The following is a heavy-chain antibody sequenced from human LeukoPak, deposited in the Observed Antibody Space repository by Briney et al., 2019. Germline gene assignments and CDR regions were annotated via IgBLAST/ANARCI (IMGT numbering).Heavy chain of an antibody. Sequence: GGSLRLSCAASGFTFSSYAMSWVRQAPGKGLEWVSAISGSGGSTYYADSVKGRFTISRDNSKNTLYLQMNSLRAEDTAVYYCAKETNIVVVPGQPAPDYWGQGTLVTVSS. D-gene: IGHD2-15*01. V-gene: IGHV3-23*01. J-gene: IGHJ4*02. CDR2: ISGSGGST. CDR3: AKETNIVVVPGQPAPDY. CDR1: GFTFSSYA.